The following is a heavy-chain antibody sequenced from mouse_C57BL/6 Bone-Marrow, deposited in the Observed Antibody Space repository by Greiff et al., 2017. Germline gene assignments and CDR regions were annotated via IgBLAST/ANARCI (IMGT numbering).Heavy chain of an antibody. V-gene: IGHV1-81*01. Sequence: QVQLQQSGAELARPGASVKLSCKASGYTFTSYGISWVKQRTGQGLEWIGEIYPRSGNTYYNEKFKGKATLTADKSSSTAYMELRSLTSEDSAVYFCAREYYGSSYGGYYFDYWGQGTTLTVSS. D-gene: IGHD1-1*01. CDR2: IYPRSGNT. CDR3: AREYYGSSYGGYYFDY. J-gene: IGHJ2*01. CDR1: GYTFTSYG.